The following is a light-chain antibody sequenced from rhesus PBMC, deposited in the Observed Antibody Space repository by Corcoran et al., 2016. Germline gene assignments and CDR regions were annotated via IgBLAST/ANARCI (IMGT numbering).Light chain of an antibody. J-gene: IGKJ4*01. Sequence: DIQMTQSPSSLSASVGDKVTITCRASQGISSWLAWYQPKPGKAPKLLIYAASSWQSGVQASVSGSGSGTEYTLPISSLQPEDFASYCCQQGYNPLTFGGGTKVEIK. CDR2: AAS. CDR3: QQGYNPLT. CDR1: QGISSW. V-gene: IGKV1-18*01.